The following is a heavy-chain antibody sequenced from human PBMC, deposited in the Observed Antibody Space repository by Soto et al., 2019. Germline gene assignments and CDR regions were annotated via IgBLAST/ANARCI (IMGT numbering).Heavy chain of an antibody. CDR3: ARANYFESSGPFDY. D-gene: IGHD3-22*01. J-gene: IGHJ4*02. CDR1: GYTFTSYD. Sequence: ASVKVSCKASGYTFTSYDINWVRQATGQGFEWMGWMNPNSGNTGYAQKFQGRVTMTRDTSTSTAYMELRSLRSDDTAVYYCARANYFESSGPFDYWGPGTLVTVSS. V-gene: IGHV1-8*01. CDR2: MNPNSGNT.